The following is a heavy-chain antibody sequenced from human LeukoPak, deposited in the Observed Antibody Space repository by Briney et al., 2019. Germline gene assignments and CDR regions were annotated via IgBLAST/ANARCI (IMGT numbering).Heavy chain of an antibody. CDR3: ARVKITMKPRGAFDI. J-gene: IGHJ3*02. CDR2: IYSGGST. V-gene: IGHV3-53*01. Sequence: PGGSLRLSCAASGFTVSSNYMSWVRQAPGKGLEWVSVIYSGGSTYYADSVKGRFTLSRDNSKNTLYLQMNSLRAEDTAVYYCARVKITMKPRGAFDIWGQGTMVTVSS. D-gene: IGHD3-22*01. CDR1: GFTVSSNY.